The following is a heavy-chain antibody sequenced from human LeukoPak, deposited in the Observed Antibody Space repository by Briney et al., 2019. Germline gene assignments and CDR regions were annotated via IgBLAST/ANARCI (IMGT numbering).Heavy chain of an antibody. CDR3: AIRENGSGIA. D-gene: IGHD3-10*01. V-gene: IGHV4-39*01. CDR1: GGSISSSNCY. CDR2: IYYSGST. J-gene: IGHJ5*02. Sequence: SSETLSLTCTVSGGSISSSNCYWGWIRQPPGKGLEWIGNIYYSGSTHYNPSRKSRVTISVATSKNQFSLRLSSVTAADTAVYYWAIRENGSGIAWGQGTLVIVSS.